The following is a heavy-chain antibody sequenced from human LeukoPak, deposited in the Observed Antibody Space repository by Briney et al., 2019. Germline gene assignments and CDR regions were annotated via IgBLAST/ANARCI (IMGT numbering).Heavy chain of an antibody. CDR1: GYTFSGYY. CDR3: AGSLGYCTSNVCYLKY. J-gene: IGHJ4*02. D-gene: IGHD2-8*01. V-gene: IGHV1-2*02. CDR2: INPKSGDT. Sequence: ASVKVSCKASGYTFSGYYIHWVRQAPGQGLEWMGWINPKSGDTNYAQKFQGRVTMTRDTSISTAYMEVSRLRSDDTAVYYCAGSLGYCTSNVCYLKYWGQGTLVTVSS.